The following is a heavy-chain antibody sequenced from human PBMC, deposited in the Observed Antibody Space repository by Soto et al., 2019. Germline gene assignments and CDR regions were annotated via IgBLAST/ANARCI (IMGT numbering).Heavy chain of an antibody. J-gene: IGHJ6*03. V-gene: IGHV4-34*01. CDR3: ARAQGVVVPAATYYYYYMDV. CDR2: INHSGST. D-gene: IGHD2-2*01. CDR1: GGSISGYY. Sequence: SETLSVTCAVDGGSISGYYWSWLRQPPGKGLEWIGEINHSGSTNYNPSLKSRVTISVDTSKNQFSLKLSSVTAADTAVYYCARAQGVVVPAATYYYYYMDVWGKGTTVTVSS.